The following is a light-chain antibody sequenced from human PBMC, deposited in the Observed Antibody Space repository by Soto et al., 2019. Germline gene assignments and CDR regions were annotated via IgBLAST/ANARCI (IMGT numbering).Light chain of an antibody. Sequence: EIAITQSGATLSVSPGDRATRSCRASQSVSIDLAWYQQTPGQAPRLLIYGASTRATGIPVRFSGSASGTEFTLTISRLQSEDCATYYCQQYHTWPVTFGGGTKVDIK. CDR1: QSVSID. CDR3: QQYHTWPVT. V-gene: IGKV3-15*01. J-gene: IGKJ4*01. CDR2: GAS.